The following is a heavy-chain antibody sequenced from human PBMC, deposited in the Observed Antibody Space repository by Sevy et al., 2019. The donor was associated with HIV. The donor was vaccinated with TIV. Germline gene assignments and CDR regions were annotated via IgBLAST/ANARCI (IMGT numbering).Heavy chain of an antibody. CDR1: GFTFSSYS. CDR2: ISSSSSYI. J-gene: IGHJ6*02. CDR3: ARAWGAERGYSGYELYYYYGMDV. D-gene: IGHD5-12*01. Sequence: GGSLRLSCAASGFTFSSYSMNWVRQAPGKGLEWVSSISSSSSYIYYADSVKGRFTISRDNAKNSLYLQMNSLRAEDTAVYYCARAWGAERGYSGYELYYYYGMDVWGQGTTVTVSS. V-gene: IGHV3-21*01.